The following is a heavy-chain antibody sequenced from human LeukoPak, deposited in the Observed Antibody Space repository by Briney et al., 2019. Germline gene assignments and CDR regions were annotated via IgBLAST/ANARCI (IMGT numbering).Heavy chain of an antibody. Sequence: SETLSPTCTVSGGSISTSNYYWGWIRQPPGEGLEWIGSIYYSGRTYYNPSLKSRVTISVDTSKKQFSLIMNSLTAADTAVYYCARQVGNIWYSDYWGQGTLVTVSS. CDR2: IYYSGRT. D-gene: IGHD6-13*01. CDR1: GGSISTSNYY. J-gene: IGHJ4*02. CDR3: ARQVGNIWYSDY. V-gene: IGHV4-39*01.